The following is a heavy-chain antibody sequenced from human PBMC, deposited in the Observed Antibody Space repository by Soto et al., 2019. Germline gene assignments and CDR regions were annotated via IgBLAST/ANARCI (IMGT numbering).Heavy chain of an antibody. CDR3: AADGYYDFWSGPMI. CDR2: ISYDGSNK. CDR1: GFTFSTYS. J-gene: IGHJ4*02. Sequence: PGGSLRLSCAASGFTFSTYSMNWVRQAPGKGLEWVAVISYDGSNKYYADSVKGRFTISRDNFKNTLYLQMNSLRAEDTGVYYCAADGYYDFWSGPMIWGQGTLVTVSS. V-gene: IGHV3-30*03. D-gene: IGHD3-3*01.